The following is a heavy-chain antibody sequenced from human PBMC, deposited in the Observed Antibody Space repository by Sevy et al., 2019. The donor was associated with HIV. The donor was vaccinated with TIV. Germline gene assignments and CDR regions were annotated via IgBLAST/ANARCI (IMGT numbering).Heavy chain of an antibody. D-gene: IGHD3-3*01. Sequence: SELSLTCTVSGGSISSYYWSWIRQPPGKGLEWIGYIYYSGSTNYNPSLKSRVTISVDTSKNQFSLKLSSVTAADTAVYYCARGVVIRSYYYYGMDVWGQGTTVTVSS. J-gene: IGHJ6*02. CDR2: IYYSGST. V-gene: IGHV4-59*01. CDR3: ARGVVIRSYYYYGMDV. CDR1: GGSISSYY.